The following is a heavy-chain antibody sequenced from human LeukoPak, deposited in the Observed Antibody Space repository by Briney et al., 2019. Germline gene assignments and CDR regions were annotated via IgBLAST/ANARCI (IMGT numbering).Heavy chain of an antibody. CDR1: GFTFINYW. Sequence: PGGSLRLSCAASGFTFINYWMHWVRHAPGEGLVWVSHINNDGSTTTYADCVKGRLTISRDNAKNTLYLHVNSLRAEDMAVYYCARGGFCSGADCRGSFDYWGQGSLVTVSS. D-gene: IGHD2-15*01. CDR2: INNDGSTT. CDR3: ARGGFCSGADCRGSFDY. V-gene: IGHV3-74*01. J-gene: IGHJ4*02.